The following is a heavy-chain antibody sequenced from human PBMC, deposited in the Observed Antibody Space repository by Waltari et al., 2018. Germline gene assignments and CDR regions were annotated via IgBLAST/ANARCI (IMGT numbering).Heavy chain of an antibody. Sequence: EMQLVESGGGLVQPGGSLRVSCAASGFTFSSHWMTWVRQAPGKGLEWVANINGDGSEKYYVDSVKARFTISRDNAKNSLYLQMDSLRAEDTAVYYCARADYGGTADFDYWGQGTLVTVSS. CDR3: ARADYGGTADFDY. CDR2: INGDGSEK. V-gene: IGHV3-7*04. J-gene: IGHJ4*02. D-gene: IGHD4-17*01. CDR1: GFTFSSHW.